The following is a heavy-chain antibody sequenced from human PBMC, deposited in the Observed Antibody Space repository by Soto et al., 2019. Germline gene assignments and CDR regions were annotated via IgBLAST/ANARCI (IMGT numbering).Heavy chain of an antibody. CDR2: IYWDDDK. D-gene: IGHD3-3*01. J-gene: IGHJ4*02. CDR3: AHRVLRTVFGLVTTTAIYFDF. CDR1: GFSLTTSGVG. Sequence: QITLNESGPTQVKPRQTLTLTCTFSGFSLTTSGVGVGWIRQSPGKAPEWLALIYWDDDKRYSPSLKSRLNITKDTAKNQVVLTMVDLAPADTATYYCAHRVLRTVFGLVTTTAIYFDFWGQGTPVAVS. V-gene: IGHV2-5*02.